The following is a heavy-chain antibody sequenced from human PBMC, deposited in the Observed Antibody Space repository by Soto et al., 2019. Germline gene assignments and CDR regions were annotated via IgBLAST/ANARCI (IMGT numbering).Heavy chain of an antibody. CDR2: MNPNSGNT. J-gene: IGHJ5*02. D-gene: IGHD3-3*01. CDR1: GYTFTSYD. CDR3: AREGVRTYYDFWSGYHNWFDP. Sequence: ASVKVSCKASGYTFTSYDINWVRQATGQGLEWMGWMNPNSGNTGYAQKFQGRVTMTRNTSISTAYMELSSLRSEDTAVYYCAREGVRTYYDFWSGYHNWFDPWGQRTLVTVSS. V-gene: IGHV1-8*01.